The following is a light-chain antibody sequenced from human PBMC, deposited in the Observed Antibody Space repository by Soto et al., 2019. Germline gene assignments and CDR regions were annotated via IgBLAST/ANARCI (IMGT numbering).Light chain of an antibody. J-gene: IGLJ3*02. CDR1: SGHTNYA. Sequence: QLVLTQSPSASASLGASVKLTCTLSSGHTNYAIAWHQQQPEKGPRFLMKLNSDGSHYNGDGIPDRFSGSSSGAERYLTISSLQAEDEADYYCQTWDTGAGVFGGGTKLTVL. CDR2: LNSDGSH. V-gene: IGLV4-69*01. CDR3: QTWDTGAGV.